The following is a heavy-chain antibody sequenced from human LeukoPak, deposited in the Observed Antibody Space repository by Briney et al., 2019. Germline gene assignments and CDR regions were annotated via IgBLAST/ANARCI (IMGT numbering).Heavy chain of an antibody. CDR1: GYTFTNYS. V-gene: IGHV1-18*01. CDR2: ISTYNGDT. Sequence: ASVKVSCKASGYTFTNYSINWVRQAPGQGLEWMGWISTYNGDTNYAQKVQGRVTMTTDTSTSTAYMELRSLRSDDTAVYYCASGYLGRAGTTDRLDYWGQGTLVTVSS. CDR3: ASGYLGRAGTTDRLDY. D-gene: IGHD4-17*01. J-gene: IGHJ4*02.